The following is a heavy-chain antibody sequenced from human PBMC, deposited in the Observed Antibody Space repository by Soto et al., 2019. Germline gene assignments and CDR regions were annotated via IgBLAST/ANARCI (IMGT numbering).Heavy chain of an antibody. D-gene: IGHD2-15*01. J-gene: IGHJ4*02. CDR3: ARHGGSSTPVLG. Sequence: PSETLSLTCTVSGGSISSYYWSWIRQPPGKGLEWIGYIYYSGSTNYNPSLKSRVTISVDTSKNQFSLKLSSVTAADTAVYYCARHGGSSTPVLGWGQGTLVTVSS. V-gene: IGHV4-59*08. CDR1: GGSISSYY. CDR2: IYYSGST.